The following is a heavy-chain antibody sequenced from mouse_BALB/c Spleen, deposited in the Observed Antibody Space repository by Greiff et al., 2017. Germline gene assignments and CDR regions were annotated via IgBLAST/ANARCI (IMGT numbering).Heavy chain of an antibody. CDR1: GYSITSCYY. CDR2: ISYDGSN. V-gene: IGHV3-6*02. Sequence: EVQVVESGPGLVKPSQSLSLTCSVTGYSITSCYYWTWIRQFPGNQLEWMGYISYDGSNNYNPSLKNRISITRDTSKNQFFLKLNSVTTEDTATYYCARASPYYYGSSYDYFDYGGQGTTLTVSS. D-gene: IGHD1-1*01. J-gene: IGHJ2*01. CDR3: ARASPYYYGSSYDYFDY.